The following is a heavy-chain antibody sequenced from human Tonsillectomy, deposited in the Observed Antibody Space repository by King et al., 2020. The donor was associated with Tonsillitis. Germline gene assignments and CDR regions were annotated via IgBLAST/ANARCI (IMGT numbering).Heavy chain of an antibody. CDR3: ARHEDGYSSSSRVYS. CDR1: GYSFTSYW. Sequence: QLVQSGAEVKKPGESLRISCKGSGYSFTSYWISWVRQMPGKGLEWMGRIDPSDSYTNYSPSFQGHVTISADKSISTAYLQWSSLKASDTAMYYCARHEDGYSSSSRVYSWGQGTLVTVSS. D-gene: IGHD6-13*01. V-gene: IGHV5-10-1*03. CDR2: IDPSDSYT. J-gene: IGHJ4*02.